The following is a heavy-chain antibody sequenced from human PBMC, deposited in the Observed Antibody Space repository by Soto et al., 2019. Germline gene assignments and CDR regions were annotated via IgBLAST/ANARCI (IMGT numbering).Heavy chain of an antibody. V-gene: IGHV1-3*01. D-gene: IGHD3-3*01. Sequence: QVQLVQSGAEVKKPGASVKVSCKASGYTFTSYAMHWVRQAPGQRLEWMGWINVGNGKTKDSQKFQGRVSINRDTSASTAYMELSSLRSEDTAVYYCAGPAYYDLLSGYSSHFDYWGQGTLVTVSS. J-gene: IGHJ4*02. CDR2: INVGNGKT. CDR1: GYTFTSYA. CDR3: AGPAYYDLLSGYSSHFDY.